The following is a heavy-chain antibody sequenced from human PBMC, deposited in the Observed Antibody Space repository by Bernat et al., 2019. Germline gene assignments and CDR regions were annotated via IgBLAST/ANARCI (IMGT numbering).Heavy chain of an antibody. D-gene: IGHD3-10*01. CDR2: ISSSGTYI. J-gene: IGHJ4*02. V-gene: IGHV3-21*01. Sequence: EVQLVESGGGLVKPGWSLTLSCAASGFTFTCCSMNWVRQAPGKGLEWVSSISSSGTYIYYADSVKGRFTISRDNARNSLYLKMNRLRADDTAVYYCARGSGNYGHYYFDSWGQGTLVTVSS. CDR3: ARGSGNYGHYYFDS. CDR1: GFTFTCCS.